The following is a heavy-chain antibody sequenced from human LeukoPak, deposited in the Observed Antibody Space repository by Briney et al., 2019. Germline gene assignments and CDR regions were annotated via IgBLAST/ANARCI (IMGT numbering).Heavy chain of an antibody. J-gene: IGHJ4*02. Sequence: PGGSLRLSCAASGSTFSSYAMSWVRQAPGKGLEWVSAISGSGGSTYYADSVKGRFTISRDNSKNTLYLQMNSLRAEDTAVYYCAKGKYDFWSGYYFDYWGQGTLVTVSS. V-gene: IGHV3-23*01. CDR3: AKGKYDFWSGYYFDY. CDR2: ISGSGGST. CDR1: GSTFSSYA. D-gene: IGHD3-3*01.